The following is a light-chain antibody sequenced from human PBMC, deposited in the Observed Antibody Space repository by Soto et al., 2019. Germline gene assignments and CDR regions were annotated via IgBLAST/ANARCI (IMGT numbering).Light chain of an antibody. V-gene: IGKV3-20*01. J-gene: IGKJ4*01. CDR1: ESVSSNF. CDR2: GAS. Sequence: EIVLTQSPGTLSLSPGERVTLSCRASESVSSNFLAWYQQKPGQAPRLLIYGASSRAAGIPDRFSGSGSGTDFTLTINRVEPEDFALYYCQQYGKSPLTFGGGTKVEIK. CDR3: QQYGKSPLT.